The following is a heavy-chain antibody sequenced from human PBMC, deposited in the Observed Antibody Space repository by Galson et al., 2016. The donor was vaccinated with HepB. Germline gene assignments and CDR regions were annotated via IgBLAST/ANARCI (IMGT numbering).Heavy chain of an antibody. V-gene: IGHV3-30*03. CDR2: ISYDEARK. CDR3: VSGIVGTANRDY. Sequence: SLRLSCAASGFNFSQSGMHWVRQAPGKGLEWVAAISYDEARKEYAGSVKARFTISRDNSENTVHLQMSSLRPEDTAVYYCVSGIVGTANRDYWGQGTLVTVSS. D-gene: IGHD1-26*01. CDR1: GFNFSQSG. J-gene: IGHJ4*02.